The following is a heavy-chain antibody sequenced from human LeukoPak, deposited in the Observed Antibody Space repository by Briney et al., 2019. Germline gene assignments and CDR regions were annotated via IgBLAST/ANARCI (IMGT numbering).Heavy chain of an antibody. CDR2: INSDGSSI. J-gene: IGHJ4*02. CDR3: ARDHRGFWSGYYTTYYFDY. D-gene: IGHD3-3*01. CDR1: GFTFSSHW. V-gene: IGHV3-74*01. Sequence: PGGSLRLSCAASGFTFSSHWMHWVRQAPGKGLVWVSRINSDGSSISYADSVKGRFTISRDNAKNTLYLQMNSLRAEDTAVYYCARDHRGFWSGYYTTYYFDYWGQGTLVTVSS.